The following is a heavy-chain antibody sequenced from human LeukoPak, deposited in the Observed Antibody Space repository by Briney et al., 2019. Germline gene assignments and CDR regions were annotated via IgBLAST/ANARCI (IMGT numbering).Heavy chain of an antibody. CDR1: GGSISSSSYS. CDR2: IYYSGST. CDR3: ARCVTRAPPDY. Sequence: PSETLSLTCTVSGGSISSSSYSWGWIRQPPGKGLEWIGSIYYSGSTYYNPSLKSRVTISVDTSKNQFSLKLSSVTAADTAVYYCARCVTRAPPDYWGQGTLVTVSS. J-gene: IGHJ4*02. D-gene: IGHD5-18*01. V-gene: IGHV4-39*01.